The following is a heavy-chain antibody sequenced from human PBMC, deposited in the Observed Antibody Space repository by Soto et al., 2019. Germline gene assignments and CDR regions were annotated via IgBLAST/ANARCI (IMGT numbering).Heavy chain of an antibody. J-gene: IGHJ4*02. CDR1: GFTFSSYW. CDR2: INGDGSST. V-gene: IGHV3-74*01. Sequence: EVQLVESGGGLVQPGGSLRLSCASSGFTFSSYWMHWFRQAPGKGLVWVSRINGDGSSTSYADSVEGRFPISRDKAKNTLYLQMNSLRAEDTAVYYCARDRVVGASLGLDSWVQGTLVTVSS. D-gene: IGHD1-26*01. CDR3: ARDRVVGASLGLDS.